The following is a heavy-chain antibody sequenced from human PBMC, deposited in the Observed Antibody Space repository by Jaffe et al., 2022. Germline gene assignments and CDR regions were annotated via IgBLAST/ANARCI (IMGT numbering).Heavy chain of an antibody. J-gene: IGHJ4*02. Sequence: QVQLVQSGAEVKKPGASVKVSCKASGYTFTSYAMHWVRQAPGQRLEWMGWINAGNGNTKYSQKFQGRVTITRDTSASTAYMELSSLRSEDTAVYYCARDYAAGTGINDYWGQGTLVTVSS. D-gene: IGHD1-1*01. V-gene: IGHV1-3*01. CDR2: INAGNGNT. CDR1: GYTFTSYA. CDR3: ARDYAAGTGINDY.